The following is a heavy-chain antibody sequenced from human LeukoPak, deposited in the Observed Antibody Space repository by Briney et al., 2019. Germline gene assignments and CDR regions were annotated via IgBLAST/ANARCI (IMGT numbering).Heavy chain of an antibody. V-gene: IGHV4-59*01. D-gene: IGHD6-13*01. CDR3: ARGVAAPGTGGISWFDP. J-gene: IGHJ5*02. Sequence: PSETLSLTCTVSGGSIGSYYWSWIRQPPGKGLGWIGYIYSSGGTNYNPSLKSRVTISLDTSRNQFSLKLSFVTAADTAVYYCARGVAAPGTGGISWFDPWGQGTLVTVSS. CDR1: GGSIGSYY. CDR2: IYSSGGT.